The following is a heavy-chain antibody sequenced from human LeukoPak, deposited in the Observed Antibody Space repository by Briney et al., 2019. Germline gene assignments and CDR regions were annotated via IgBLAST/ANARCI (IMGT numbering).Heavy chain of an antibody. Sequence: PGGSLRLSCAASGFTLSSYAMTWVRQAPGKGLEWVSEITTSGSSTYYADSVKGRFTISRDNSKNTLYLQMNSLRAEDTAVYYCAKESSTVTSPFDYWGQGTLVTVSS. J-gene: IGHJ4*02. V-gene: IGHV3-23*01. CDR3: AKESSTVTSPFDY. D-gene: IGHD4-17*01. CDR2: ITTSGSST. CDR1: GFTLSSYA.